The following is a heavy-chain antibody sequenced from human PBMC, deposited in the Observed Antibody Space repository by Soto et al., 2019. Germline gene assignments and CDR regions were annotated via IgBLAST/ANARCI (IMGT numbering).Heavy chain of an antibody. CDR3: ARVPYYDILTELFTPINYYYYGMDV. Sequence: GGSLRLSCAASGFTFDDYGMSWVRQAPGKGLEWVSGINWNGGSTGYADSVKGRFTISRDNAKNSLYLQMNSLRDEETALYYCARVPYYDILTELFTPINYYYYGMDVWGQGTTVTVSS. CDR1: GFTFDDYG. V-gene: IGHV3-20*04. J-gene: IGHJ6*02. D-gene: IGHD3-9*01. CDR2: INWNGGST.